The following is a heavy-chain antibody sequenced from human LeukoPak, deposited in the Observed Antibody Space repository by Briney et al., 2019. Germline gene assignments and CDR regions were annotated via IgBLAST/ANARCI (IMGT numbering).Heavy chain of an antibody. V-gene: IGHV1-18*01. CDR3: ASGSAMVRYYYMDV. D-gene: IGHD5-18*01. CDR2: ISPSNVTT. Sequence: RQAPGRRLEWLRLISPSNVTTNCAHNLQGRVSKTTDTSTSTVYMELRSLRSDDTAVYYCASGSAMVRYYYMDVWGKGTTVTVSS. J-gene: IGHJ6*03.